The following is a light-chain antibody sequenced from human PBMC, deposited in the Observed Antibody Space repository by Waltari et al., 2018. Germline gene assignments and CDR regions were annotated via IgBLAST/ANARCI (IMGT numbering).Light chain of an antibody. CDR3: QSYDSRV. CDR1: SGSIASNS. V-gene: IGLV6-57*03. J-gene: IGLJ3*02. CDR2: EDN. Sequence: NFMLTQPHSVSESPGKPVTISCTRSSGSIASNSVQWYQQRPGSAPTTVIYEDNQRPSGVPYRFSGSIDSSSNSASLTISGLKTEDEADYYCQSYDSRVFGGGTKLTVL.